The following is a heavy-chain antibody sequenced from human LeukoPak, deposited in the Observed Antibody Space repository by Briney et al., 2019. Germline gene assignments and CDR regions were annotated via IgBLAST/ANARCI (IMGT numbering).Heavy chain of an antibody. V-gene: IGHV4-38-2*02. CDR2: IYHSGST. Sequence: SETLSLTCTVSGYSISSGYYWGWIRQPPGKGLEWIGSIYHSGSTYYNPSLKSRVTISVDTSKNQFSLQLNSVTPEDTAVYYCARGPFTRIQLWLQWFDPWGQGTLVTVSS. J-gene: IGHJ5*02. CDR1: GYSISSGYY. D-gene: IGHD5-18*01. CDR3: ARGPFTRIQLWLQWFDP.